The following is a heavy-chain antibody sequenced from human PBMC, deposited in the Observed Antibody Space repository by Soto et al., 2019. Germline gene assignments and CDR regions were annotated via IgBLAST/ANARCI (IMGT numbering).Heavy chain of an antibody. V-gene: IGHV1-46*01. J-gene: IGHJ5*02. D-gene: IGHD2-8*02. CDR1: GYTFTSYY. Sequence: ASVKVSCKASGYTFTSYYMHWVRQAPGQGLEWMGIINPSGGSTSYAQKFQGRVTMTRDASTSTVYMELSSLRSEDTAVYYCARDQYPPTFYWCLWIKESWFDPWGQGTLVTVSS. CDR3: ARDQYPPTFYWCLWIKESWFDP. CDR2: INPSGGST.